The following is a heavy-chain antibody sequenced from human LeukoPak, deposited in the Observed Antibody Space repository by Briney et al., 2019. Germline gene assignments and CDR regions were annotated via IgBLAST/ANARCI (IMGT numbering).Heavy chain of an antibody. J-gene: IGHJ4*02. CDR3: ARDSKDCSGGSCYSGVY. CDR2: ISAYNGNT. CDR1: GYTFTSYG. V-gene: IGHV1-18*01. Sequence: GASVKVSCKASGYTFTSYGISWVRQAPGQGLEWMGWISAYNGNTNYAQKLQGRVTMTTDTSTSTVYMELSSLRSEDTAVYYCARDSKDCSGGSCYSGVYWGQGTLVTVSS. D-gene: IGHD2-15*01.